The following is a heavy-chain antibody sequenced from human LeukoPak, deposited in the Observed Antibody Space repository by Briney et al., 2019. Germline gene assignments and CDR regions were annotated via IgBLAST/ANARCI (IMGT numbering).Heavy chain of an antibody. V-gene: IGHV4-4*02. Sequence: PSGTLSLTCAVSGVSVSSSNWWSWVRQPPGKGLEWIGEIYHSGSTNYNPSLKSRVTISVDKSKNQFSLKLSSVTAADTAVYYCARGFTMVRGVIIFGWGPPDYYYYMDVWGKGTTVTISS. D-gene: IGHD3-10*01. CDR3: ARGFTMVRGVIIFGWGPPDYYYYMDV. CDR2: IYHSGST. J-gene: IGHJ6*03. CDR1: GVSVSSSNW.